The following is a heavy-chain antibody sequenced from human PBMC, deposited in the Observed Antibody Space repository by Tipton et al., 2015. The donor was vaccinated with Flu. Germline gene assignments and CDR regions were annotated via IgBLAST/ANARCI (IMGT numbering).Heavy chain of an antibody. CDR2: FDWNSGRI. CDR3: ARTRGGYCSSSSCYADYFDY. J-gene: IGHJ4*02. CDR1: GFSLRDWA. D-gene: IGHD2-2*01. Sequence: SLRLSCTISGFSLRDWAIHWVRPAPGKGLEWVAGFDWNSGRIDYADSVKGRFALSNDNAKRSLHLHMNSLRAEDTAVYYCARTRGGYCSSSSCYADYFDYWGQGTLVTVSS. V-gene: IGHV3-9*01.